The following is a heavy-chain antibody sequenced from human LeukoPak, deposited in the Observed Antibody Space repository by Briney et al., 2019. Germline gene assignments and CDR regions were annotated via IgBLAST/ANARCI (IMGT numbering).Heavy chain of an antibody. D-gene: IGHD2-2*01. J-gene: IGHJ4*02. V-gene: IGHV1-69*13. CDR1: GGTFSSYA. CDR2: IIPIFGTA. CDR3: ASSVSCSSTSCYGLY. Sequence: ASVKVSCKASGGTFSSYAISWVRQAPGQGLEWMGGIIPIFGTANYAQKFQGRVTITADESTSTAYMELSSLRSEDTAVYYCASSVSCSSTSCYGLYWGQGTLVTVSS.